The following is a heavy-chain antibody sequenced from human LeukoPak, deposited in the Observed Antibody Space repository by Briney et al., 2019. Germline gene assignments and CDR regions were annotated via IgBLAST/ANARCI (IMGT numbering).Heavy chain of an antibody. CDR2: ISSSSSYI. CDR3: ARGGGSGSYYHDAFDI. CDR1: GFTFSDYY. J-gene: IGHJ3*02. D-gene: IGHD3-10*01. Sequence: GGSLRLSCAASGFTFSDYYMSWIRQAPGKGLEWVSSISSSSSYIYYADSVKGRFTISRDNAKNSLYLQMNSLRAEDTAVYYCARGGGSGSYYHDAFDIWGQGTMVTVSS. V-gene: IGHV3-11*06.